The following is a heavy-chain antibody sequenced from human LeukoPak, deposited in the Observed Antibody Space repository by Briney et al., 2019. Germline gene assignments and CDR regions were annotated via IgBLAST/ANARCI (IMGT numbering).Heavy chain of an antibody. CDR2: IKQDGSEK. CDR3: AKGFGINGLAFDI. V-gene: IGHV3-7*05. CDR1: TFTFSSDW. J-gene: IGHJ3*02. Sequence: GGSLRLSCAASTFTFSSDWMSWVRQAPGKGLEWVAIIKQDGSEKYYVDSVKGRFTISRDNAKNSLYLQMSSLRAEDTALYYCAKGFGINGLAFDIWGQGTMVTVSS. D-gene: IGHD3-10*01.